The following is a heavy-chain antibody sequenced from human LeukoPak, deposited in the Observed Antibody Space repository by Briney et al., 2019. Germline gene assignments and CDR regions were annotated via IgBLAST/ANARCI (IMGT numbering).Heavy chain of an antibody. CDR3: TRGYDI. J-gene: IGHJ3*02. Sequence: PGGSLRLSCAASGFTFSNYWMNWVRQAPGKGLEWVSGINGDGTSTIYAGSVKGRFTISRDNAKNTLYLQMNSLRADDTAVYYCTRGYDIWGQGTMVTVSS. V-gene: IGHV3-74*01. CDR2: INGDGTST. CDR1: GFTFSNYW.